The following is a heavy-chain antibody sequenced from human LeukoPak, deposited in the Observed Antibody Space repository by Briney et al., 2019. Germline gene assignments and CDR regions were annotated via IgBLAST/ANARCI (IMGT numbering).Heavy chain of an antibody. J-gene: IGHJ4*02. CDR2: INAGNGNT. V-gene: IGHV1-3*01. Sequence: GASVKVSCKASGYTFTSYAMHWVRQAPGQRLEWMGWINAGNGNTKYSQKFQGRVTITRDTSASTAYMELSSLRSEDTAVYYCATILGYCSGGSCYHPDYFDYWGQGTLVTVSS. D-gene: IGHD2-15*01. CDR3: ATILGYCSGGSCYHPDYFDY. CDR1: GYTFTSYA.